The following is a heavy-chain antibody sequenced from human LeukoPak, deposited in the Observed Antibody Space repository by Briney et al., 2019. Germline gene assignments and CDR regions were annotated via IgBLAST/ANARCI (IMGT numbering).Heavy chain of an antibody. Sequence: ASVKVSCKASGYTFTSYGISWVRQAPGQGLEWMGWISAYNGNTNYAQKLQGRVTMTTDTSTSTAYTELRSLRSDDTAVYYCARVNSYGDYLYYFDYWGQGTLVTVSS. CDR2: ISAYNGNT. D-gene: IGHD4-17*01. J-gene: IGHJ4*02. CDR3: ARVNSYGDYLYYFDY. CDR1: GYTFTSYG. V-gene: IGHV1-18*01.